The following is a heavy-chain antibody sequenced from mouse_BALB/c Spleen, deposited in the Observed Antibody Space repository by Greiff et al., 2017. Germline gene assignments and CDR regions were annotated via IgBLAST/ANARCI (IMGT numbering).Heavy chain of an antibody. CDR1: GFTFSDYY. D-gene: IGHD1-1*02. CDR3: AREDYRRYYYAMDY. V-gene: IGHV5-4*02. J-gene: IGHJ4*01. Sequence: EVQLVESGGGLVKPGGSLKLSCAASGFTFSDYYMYWVRQTPEKRLEWVATISDGGSYTYYPDSVKGRFTISRDNAKNNRYLQKSGLKSEDTAMYYFAREDYRRYYYAMDYWGQGTSVTVSS. CDR2: ISDGGSYT.